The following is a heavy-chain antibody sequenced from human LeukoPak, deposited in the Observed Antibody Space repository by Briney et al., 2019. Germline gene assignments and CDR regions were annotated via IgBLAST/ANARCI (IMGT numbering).Heavy chain of an antibody. J-gene: IGHJ4*02. CDR3: ARDPQRGAPDYFDS. V-gene: IGHV3-20*04. D-gene: IGHD6-25*01. CDR1: GFTFSSYT. CDR2: INWNGGST. Sequence: GGSLRLSCAASGFTFSSYTMNWVRQAPGKGLEWVSGINWNGGSTGYADSVKGRFTISRDNAKNMLYLEMNSLRTEDTAVYYCARDPQRGAPDYFDSWGQGTLVTVSS.